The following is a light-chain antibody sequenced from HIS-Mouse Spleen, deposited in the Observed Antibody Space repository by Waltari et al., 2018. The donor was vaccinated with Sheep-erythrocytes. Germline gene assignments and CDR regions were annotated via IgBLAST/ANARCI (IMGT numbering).Light chain of an antibody. V-gene: IGLV2-8*01. CDR2: EVS. CDR3: SSYAGSNNLV. J-gene: IGLJ2*01. CDR1: SSDVDGYNY. Sequence: QSALTQPPSASGSPGQSVTISCTGTSSDVDGYNYVSWYQQHPGKAPKLMIDEVSKRPSGVADCFYGSKYGNTDSLTVSGIQDEDDADYYCSSYAGSNNLVFGGGTKLTVL.